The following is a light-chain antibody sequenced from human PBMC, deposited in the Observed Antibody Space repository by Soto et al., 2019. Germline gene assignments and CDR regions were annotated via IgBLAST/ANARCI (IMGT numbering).Light chain of an antibody. V-gene: IGLV1-44*01. CDR3: AAWGDSLNGYV. CDR2: SNN. Sequence: QSVLTQPPSASGTPGQRVTISCSGSSXNIGSNTVNWYQQLPGTAPKLLIYSNNQRPSGVPDRFSGSKSGTSASLAISGLQSEDEADYYCAAWGDSLNGYVFGTGTKVTVL. CDR1: SXNIGSNT. J-gene: IGLJ1*01.